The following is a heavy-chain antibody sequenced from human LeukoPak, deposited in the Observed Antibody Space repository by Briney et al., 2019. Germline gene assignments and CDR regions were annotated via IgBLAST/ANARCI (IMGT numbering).Heavy chain of an antibody. CDR1: GYSISSGYY. V-gene: IGHV4-38-2*01. D-gene: IGHD5-12*01. J-gene: IGHJ4*02. CDR2: IYHSGST. CDR3: ASVDIVAAIINY. Sequence: SETLSLTCAVSGYSISSGYYWGWIRQPPGKGLEWIGSIYHSGSTYYNPSLKSRVTISVDRSKNQFSLKLSSVTAADTAVYYCASVDIVAAIINYWGQGTLVTVSS.